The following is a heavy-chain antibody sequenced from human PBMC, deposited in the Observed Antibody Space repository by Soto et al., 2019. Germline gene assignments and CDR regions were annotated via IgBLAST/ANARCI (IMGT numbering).Heavy chain of an antibody. D-gene: IGHD5-18*01. CDR2: ISGSGGST. J-gene: IGHJ4*02. Sequence: GGSLRLSCAASGFTFSSYAMSWVRQAPGKGLEWVSAISGSGGSTYYADSVKGRFTISRDNSKNTLYLQMNSLRAEDTAVYYFAKDKLPIDTAMAPYYFDYWGQGPLVTVSS. V-gene: IGHV3-23*01. CDR3: AKDKLPIDTAMAPYYFDY. CDR1: GFTFSSYA.